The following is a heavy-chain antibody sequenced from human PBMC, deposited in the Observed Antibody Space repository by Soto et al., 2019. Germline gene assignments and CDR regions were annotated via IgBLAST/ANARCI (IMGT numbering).Heavy chain of an antibody. J-gene: IGHJ4*02. V-gene: IGHV4-34*01. CDR1: GGSFSGYY. CDR3: ARGGCTNGVCYSAPDDY. D-gene: IGHD2-8*01. Sequence: PSETLSLTCPVYGGSFSGYYWSWIRQPPGKGLEWIGEINHSGSTNYNPSLKSRVTISVDTSKNQFSLKLSSVTAADTAVYYCARGGCTNGVCYSAPDDYWGQGTLVTVSS. CDR2: INHSGST.